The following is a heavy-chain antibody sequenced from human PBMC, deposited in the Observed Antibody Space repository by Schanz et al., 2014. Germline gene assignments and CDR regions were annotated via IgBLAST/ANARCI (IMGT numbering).Heavy chain of an antibody. J-gene: IGHJ4*02. CDR3: ARGQWLGTYYDSSAKCH. CDR1: GYTFTGYY. Sequence: QVQLVQSGAEAKKPGASVRVSCKASGYTFTGYYMHWVRQAPGQGLEWMGWINPNSGGTTYAQNFQGWVTMTRDTSISSAYMELSRLKSDDTADYYCARGQWLGTYYDSSAKCHWRQRTL. D-gene: IGHD3-22*01. V-gene: IGHV1-2*04. CDR2: INPNSGGT.